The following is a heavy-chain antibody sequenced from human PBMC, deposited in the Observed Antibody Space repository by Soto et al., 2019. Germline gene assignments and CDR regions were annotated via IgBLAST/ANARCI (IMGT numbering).Heavy chain of an antibody. J-gene: IGHJ4*02. CDR1: GGTFSSYA. Sequence: GASVKVSCKASGGTFSSYAISWVRQAPGQGLEWMGGIIPIFGTANYAQKFQGRVTITADESTSTAYMELSSLRSEDTAVYYCARAVGDGYRFGFSPYYFDYWGQGTLVTSPQ. CDR3: ARAVGDGYRFGFSPYYFDY. CDR2: IIPIFGTA. V-gene: IGHV1-69*13. D-gene: IGHD5-18*01.